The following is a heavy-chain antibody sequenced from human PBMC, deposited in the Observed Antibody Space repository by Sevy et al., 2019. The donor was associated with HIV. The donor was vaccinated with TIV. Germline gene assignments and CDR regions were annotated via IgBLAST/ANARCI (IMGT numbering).Heavy chain of an antibody. Sequence: GESLKISCEGSGYSFTHYWIAWVRQIPGKGLEWMGIIYPGDPAPTYSPSFQGRVTISAAKSINLAYLQWSRLRASDTAIYYCARLNGFEPYSYYALDVWGQGTTVTVSS. CDR1: GYSFTHYW. D-gene: IGHD5-12*01. V-gene: IGHV5-51*01. CDR3: ARLNGFEPYSYYALDV. J-gene: IGHJ6*02. CDR2: IYPGDPAP.